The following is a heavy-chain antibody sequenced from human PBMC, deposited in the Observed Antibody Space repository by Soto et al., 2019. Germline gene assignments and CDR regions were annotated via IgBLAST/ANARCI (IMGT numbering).Heavy chain of an antibody. CDR1: GGSISSYY. J-gene: IGHJ4*02. CDR2: IYTSGST. Sequence: QVQLQESGPGLVKPSETLSLICTVSGGSISSYYWSWIRQPAGKGLEWIGRIYTSGSTHYNPSLKSRVPMSVDTSKNPFSLKLRSVTAADTAVYSCATRGYNYGPDYWGQGTVVTVSS. D-gene: IGHD5-18*01. V-gene: IGHV4-4*07. CDR3: ATRGYNYGPDY.